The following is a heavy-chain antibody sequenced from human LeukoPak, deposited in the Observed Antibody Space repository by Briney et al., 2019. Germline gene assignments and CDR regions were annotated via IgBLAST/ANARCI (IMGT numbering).Heavy chain of an antibody. Sequence: PSETLSLTCTVSGGSISSYYWSWIRQPPGKGLEWIGYIYYSGSTNYNPSLKSRVTISVDTSKNQFSLKLSSVTAADTAVYYCARLSSAGYYYYGMDVWGQGTTVTVSS. CDR1: GGSISSYY. V-gene: IGHV4-59*01. CDR3: ARLSSAGYYYYGMDV. D-gene: IGHD2/OR15-2a*01. CDR2: IYYSGST. J-gene: IGHJ6*02.